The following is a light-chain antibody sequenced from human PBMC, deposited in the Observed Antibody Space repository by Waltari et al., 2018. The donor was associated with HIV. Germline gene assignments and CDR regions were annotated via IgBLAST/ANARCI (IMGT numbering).Light chain of an antibody. J-gene: IGLJ3*02. Sequence: QSALTQPPSVSGSLGQSVTISCTGTSSDIGAYNRVSWYQQPPGTAPKLRIYEVTHRPSGVPVPFSGSKSGNTASLTISGLQADDEADYYCSSYTTSSTWVFGGGTKLTVL. CDR2: EVT. CDR3: SSYTTSSTWV. CDR1: SSDIGAYNR. V-gene: IGLV2-18*02.